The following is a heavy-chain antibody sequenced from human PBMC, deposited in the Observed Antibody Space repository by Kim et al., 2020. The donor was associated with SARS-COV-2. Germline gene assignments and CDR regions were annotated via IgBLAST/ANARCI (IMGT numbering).Heavy chain of an antibody. J-gene: IGHJ5*02. CDR3: ARAGT. V-gene: IGHV3-7*04. CDR2: KKDGSEK. Sequence: KKDGSEKYYVDSVKGRFTIYGENAKNSLYLQMNSLRAEDTAVYYCARAGTWGQGTLVTVSS.